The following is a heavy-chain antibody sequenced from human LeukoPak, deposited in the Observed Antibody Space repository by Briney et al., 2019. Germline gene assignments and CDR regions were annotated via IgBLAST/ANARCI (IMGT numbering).Heavy chain of an antibody. J-gene: IGHJ4*01. CDR1: GDSISNNY. CDR2: IYFIGST. V-gene: IGHV4-59*01. Sequence: PSETLSLTCSVSGDSISNNYWSWLRQPPGKGLEWIGYIYFIGSTNYNPSLKSRVTMSVDTSKNQFSLTLSSVTVADTAVYYCASRITIFGVVIEDWGQGTLVTVSS. D-gene: IGHD3-3*01. CDR3: ASRITIFGVVIED.